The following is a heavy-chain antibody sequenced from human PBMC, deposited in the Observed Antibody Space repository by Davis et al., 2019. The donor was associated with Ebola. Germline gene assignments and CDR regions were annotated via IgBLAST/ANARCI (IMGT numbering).Heavy chain of an antibody. J-gene: IGHJ4*02. V-gene: IGHV5-51*01. CDR1: GYSFTSYW. D-gene: IGHD3-3*01. CDR2: IYPGDSDT. CDR3: ARRLYDFWSGYQYYFDY. Sequence: GESLKISCKGSGYSFTSYWIGWVRQLPGKGLEWMGIIYPGDSDTRYSPSFQGQVTISADKSISTAYLQWSSLKASDTAMYYCARRLYDFWSGYQYYFDYWGQGTLVTVSS.